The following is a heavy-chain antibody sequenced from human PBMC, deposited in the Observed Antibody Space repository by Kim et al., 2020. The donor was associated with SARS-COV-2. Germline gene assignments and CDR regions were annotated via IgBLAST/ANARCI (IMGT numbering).Heavy chain of an antibody. CDR1: GFTFSSYG. D-gene: IGHD3-22*01. CDR3: AKGDYYDSSGYYYGIDY. Sequence: GGSLRLSCAASGFTFSSYGMHWVRQAPGKGLEWVAVISYDGSNKYYADSVKGRFTISRDNSKNTLYLQMNSLRAEDTAVYYCAKGDYYDSSGYYYGIDY. J-gene: IGHJ4*01. CDR2: ISYDGSNK. V-gene: IGHV3-30*18.